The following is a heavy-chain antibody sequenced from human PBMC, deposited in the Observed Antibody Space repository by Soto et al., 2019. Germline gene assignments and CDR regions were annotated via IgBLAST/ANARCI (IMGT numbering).Heavy chain of an antibody. J-gene: IGHJ6*02. Sequence: ASVNVSCKASGDSFSDYAFSWVRQAPGQGLEWMGWISAYNGNTNYAQKLQGRVTMTTDTSTSTAYMELRSLRSDDTAVYYCARSAGFGEFGMDVWGQGTTVTVSS. CDR3: ARSAGFGEFGMDV. V-gene: IGHV1-18*01. CDR2: ISAYNGNT. D-gene: IGHD3-10*01. CDR1: GDSFSDYA.